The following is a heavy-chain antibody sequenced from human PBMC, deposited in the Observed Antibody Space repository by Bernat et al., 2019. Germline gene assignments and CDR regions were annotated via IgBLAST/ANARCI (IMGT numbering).Heavy chain of an antibody. CDR1: GGSISSGGYY. Sequence: QVQLQESGPGLVEPSQTLSLTCTVSGGSISSGGYYWTWIRLHPEKGLEWIGYIYDSGSTYYDPSLKSRVTISVDTSKNQFSLNLSSVTAADTAVYYCARGRRFLRWGDYYMDVWGKGTTVTVSS. J-gene: IGHJ6*03. CDR2: IYDSGST. V-gene: IGHV4-31*03. D-gene: IGHD3-3*01. CDR3: ARGRRFLRWGDYYMDV.